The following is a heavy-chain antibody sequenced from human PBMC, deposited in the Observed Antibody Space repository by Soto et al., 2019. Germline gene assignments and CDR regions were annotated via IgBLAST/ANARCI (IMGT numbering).Heavy chain of an antibody. CDR2: ISGYNGNT. CDR3: ARDKVEMATIFDY. Sequence: GASVKVSCKASGYTFTSPGISCLRQAPGQGLEWMRWISGYNGNTKYAQKIQGRVTMTTDTSTSTAYMELRSLRSDDTAVYYCARDKVEMATIFDYWGQGTLVTVSS. V-gene: IGHV1-18*04. D-gene: IGHD5-12*01. CDR1: GYTFTSPG. J-gene: IGHJ4*02.